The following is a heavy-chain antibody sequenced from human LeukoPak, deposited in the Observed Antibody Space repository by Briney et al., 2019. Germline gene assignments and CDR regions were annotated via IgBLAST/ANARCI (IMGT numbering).Heavy chain of an antibody. D-gene: IGHD5-18*01. CDR3: ARVDTVMAYYFDL. CDR2: IGASPSSA. V-gene: IGHV3-23*01. J-gene: IGHJ4*02. CDR1: GFTFSSYA. Sequence: GGSLRLSCVASGFTFSSYAMTWVRQAPGKGLEWVSAIGASPSSAFYADSVKGRFTISRDNSKNTQYLQMNSLRAEDTAIYYCARVDTVMAYYFDLWGQGTLVTVSS.